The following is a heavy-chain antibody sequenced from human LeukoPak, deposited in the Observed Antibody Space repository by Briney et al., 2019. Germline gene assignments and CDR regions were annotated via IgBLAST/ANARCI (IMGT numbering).Heavy chain of an antibody. CDR1: GFTFSSYW. CDR2: IYSGGST. V-gene: IGHV3-66*01. CDR3: ARDYGGNIRGYFDY. D-gene: IGHD4-23*01. J-gene: IGHJ4*02. Sequence: GGSLRLSCAASGFTFSSYWMSWVRQAPGKGLEWVSVIYSGGSTDYADSVKGRFTISRDNSKNTLFLQMSSLRVEDTAVYYCARDYGGNIRGYFDYWGQGTLVTVSS.